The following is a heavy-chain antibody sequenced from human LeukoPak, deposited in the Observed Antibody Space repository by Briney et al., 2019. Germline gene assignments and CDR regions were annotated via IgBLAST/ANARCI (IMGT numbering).Heavy chain of an antibody. J-gene: IGHJ4*02. CDR3: ARDDSSGPWGYFDY. CDR2: IIPIFGTA. Sequence: SVKVSCKASGGTFSSYAISWVRQAPGQGLEWMGGIIPIFGTANYAQKFQGRVTITADKSTSTAYMELSSLRSEDTAVYYCARDDSSGPWGYFDYWGQGTLVTVSS. V-gene: IGHV1-69*06. CDR1: GGTFSSYA. D-gene: IGHD6-19*01.